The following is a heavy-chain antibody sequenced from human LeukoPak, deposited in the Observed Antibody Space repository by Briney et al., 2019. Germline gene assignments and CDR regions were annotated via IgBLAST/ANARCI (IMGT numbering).Heavy chain of an antibody. CDR2: ITGSGDST. J-gene: IGHJ4*02. CDR3: ARARPMAYGDY. Sequence: PGGSLRLSCAASGFTFSSYAMRWVRQAPGKGLEWVSSITGSGDSTYYADSVKGRFTISRDNSKNTLYLQMNSLRAEDTAVYYCARARPMAYGDYWGQGTLVTVSS. CDR1: GFTFSSYA. V-gene: IGHV3-23*01. D-gene: IGHD4-17*01.